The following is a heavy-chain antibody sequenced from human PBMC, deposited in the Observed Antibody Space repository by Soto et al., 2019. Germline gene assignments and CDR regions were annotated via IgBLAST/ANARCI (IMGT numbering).Heavy chain of an antibody. V-gene: IGHV3-48*02. CDR2: ISSGSKTI. J-gene: IGHJ4*02. Sequence: GGSLILSSMASGFPIISHSLSLVRQAPGKGLEWVSYISSGSKTIYYADSVKGRFTVSRDNAKNSQFLQMNSLRDDDTAVYYCAREDILGARSFDYWGRGTRVNVSA. CDR1: GFPIISHS. D-gene: IGHD1-26*01. CDR3: AREDILGARSFDY.